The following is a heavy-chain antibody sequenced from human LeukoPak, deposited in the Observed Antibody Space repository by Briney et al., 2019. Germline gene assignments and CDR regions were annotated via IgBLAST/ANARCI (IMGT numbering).Heavy chain of an antibody. CDR3: ARGWNYAFRFDY. CDR1: GFTFSDYW. J-gene: IGHJ4*02. CDR2: IKQDGSEK. V-gene: IGHV3-7*01. D-gene: IGHD1-7*01. Sequence: SGGSLRLSCAASGFTFSDYWMTWVRQAPGKGLEWVAHIKQDGSEKYYVDSVKGRFTISRDNAKNLLYLQMNSLGAEDTAVYYCARGWNYAFRFDYGGQGTLVTASS.